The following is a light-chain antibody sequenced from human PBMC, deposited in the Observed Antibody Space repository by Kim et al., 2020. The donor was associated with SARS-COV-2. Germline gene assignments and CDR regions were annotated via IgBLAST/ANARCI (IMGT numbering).Light chain of an antibody. Sequence: EIVLTQSPATLSLSPGERATLSCRASQSVSSYLAWYQQSPGQAPRLLIYDASSRATGIPARFSGSGSGTDFTLTISSLEPEDFAVYYCQQRSNWPPVFGGVTKVDIK. CDR1: QSVSSY. CDR3: QQRSNWPPV. CDR2: DAS. V-gene: IGKV3-11*01. J-gene: IGKJ4*01.